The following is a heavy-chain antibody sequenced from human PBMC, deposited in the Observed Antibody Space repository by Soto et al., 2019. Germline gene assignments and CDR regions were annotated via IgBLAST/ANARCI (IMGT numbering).Heavy chain of an antibody. J-gene: IGHJ6*02. D-gene: IGHD3-3*01. V-gene: IGHV3-7*01. CDR1: GFTFSSYW. CDR3: ARDLSGIMLFGGVYYYGLDV. CDR2: IKQDGSEK. Sequence: GGSLRLSCAASGFTFSSYWMSWVRQAPGKGLEWVANIKQDGSEKYYVDSVKGRFTISRDNAKNSLYLQLNSLRAEDTDVYYCARDLSGIMLFGGVYYYGLDVWGQGTTVTVSS.